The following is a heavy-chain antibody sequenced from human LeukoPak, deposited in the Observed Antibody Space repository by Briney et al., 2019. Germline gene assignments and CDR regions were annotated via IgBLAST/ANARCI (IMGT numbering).Heavy chain of an antibody. D-gene: IGHD6-19*01. Sequence: ASVKVSCKASGYTFTSYGISWVRQAPGQGLEWMGWISAYNGNTNYAQKLQGRVTMTTDTSTSTAYMELRSLRSDDTAVYYCARRQSLKFEQWLVQDWFDPWGQGTLVTVSS. CDR2: ISAYNGNT. CDR1: GYTFTSYG. V-gene: IGHV1-18*04. CDR3: ARRQSLKFEQWLVQDWFDP. J-gene: IGHJ5*02.